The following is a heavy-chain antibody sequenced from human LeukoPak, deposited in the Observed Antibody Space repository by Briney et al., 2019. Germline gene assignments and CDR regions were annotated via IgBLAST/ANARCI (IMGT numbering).Heavy chain of an antibody. V-gene: IGHV5-51*01. J-gene: IGHJ3*02. D-gene: IGHD1-26*01. CDR3: ASAVVGAHGAFDI. CDR1: GYSFISYW. Sequence: GESLKISYKSSGYSFISYWIGWVRQMPGKGLEWMGIIYPVDSDTRYSPSFQGQVTISADKSISTAYLQWSSLKASDTAMYYCASAVVGAHGAFDIWGQGTMVTVSS. CDR2: IYPVDSDT.